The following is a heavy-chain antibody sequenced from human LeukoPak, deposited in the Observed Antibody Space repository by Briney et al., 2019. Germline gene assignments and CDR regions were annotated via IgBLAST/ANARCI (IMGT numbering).Heavy chain of an antibody. D-gene: IGHD6-13*01. CDR2: MNPNSGNT. CDR3: ARVKGSSSWALLFEY. CDR1: EYPFTTYD. J-gene: IGHJ4*02. V-gene: IGHV1-8*01. Sequence: SVKFSCKASEYPFTTYDIKWVRPATGQGVEWMGWMNPNSGNTGYAQKFHRRVTMTRNTSINTAYMELSSLRSEDTAVYYCARVKGSSSWALLFEYWGQGTMVTVSS.